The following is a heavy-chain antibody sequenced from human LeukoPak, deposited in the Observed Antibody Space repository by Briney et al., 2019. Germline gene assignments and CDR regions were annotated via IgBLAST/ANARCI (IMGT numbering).Heavy chain of an antibody. V-gene: IGHV3-74*01. J-gene: IGHJ4*02. CDR3: ARVGSSSSFDY. CDR2: INSDGSST. Sequence: GGSLRLSCAASGFTFSNYGMHWVRHAPGEGLVWVSRINSDGSSTSYADSVKGRFTISRDTAKNTLYLQMNSLRAEDTAVYYCARVGSSSSFDYWGQGTLVTVSS. CDR1: GFTFSNYG. D-gene: IGHD6-13*01.